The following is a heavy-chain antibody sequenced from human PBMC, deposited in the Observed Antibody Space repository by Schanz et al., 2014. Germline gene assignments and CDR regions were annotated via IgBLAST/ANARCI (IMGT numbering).Heavy chain of an antibody. D-gene: IGHD3-16*01. V-gene: IGHV1-18*04. CDR1: GYTFTGYH. Sequence: QVQLVQSGAEVKKPGASVKVSCKASGYTFTGYHMHWVRQAPGQGLEWMGWISAYTNNTNYAQKLQGRVTMTTDTSASTAYMELSSLRSDDTAHYYCVRVPSRDVSFDLWGRGTLVTVSS. CDR2: ISAYTNNT. J-gene: IGHJ2*01. CDR3: VRVPSRDVSFDL.